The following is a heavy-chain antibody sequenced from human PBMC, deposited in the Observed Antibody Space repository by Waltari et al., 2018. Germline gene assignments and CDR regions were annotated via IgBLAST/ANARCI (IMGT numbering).Heavy chain of an antibody. V-gene: IGHV1-18*01. J-gene: IGHJ4*02. D-gene: IGHD1-1*01. CDR1: GYTFTNYV. Sequence: QVHLVQSGAEVKEPGASVKVSCKASGYTFTNYVISWVRQAPGQGLEWVGWISAYDGNTNDAQKVQGRVTLTTDTSTRTAYMELRSLRSDDTAVYYCARGTDGTDFDYWGQGTLVTVSS. CDR2: ISAYDGNT. CDR3: ARGTDGTDFDY.